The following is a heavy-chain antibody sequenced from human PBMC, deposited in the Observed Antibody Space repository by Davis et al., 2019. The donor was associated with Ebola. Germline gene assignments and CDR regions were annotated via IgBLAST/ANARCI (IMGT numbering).Heavy chain of an antibody. V-gene: IGHV4-59*12. Sequence: PSETLSLTCSVSGDSITRYYLHWIRQAPGKTLEWIGYGYYGQAIYNPSLKSRVTIFSDTSKNSFSLRLTSVTAADAAIYFCARDNDPYGGRYKYRPPNAFDLWGQGTKVAVSS. D-gene: IGHD1-26*01. CDR2: GYYGQA. CDR3: ARDNDPYGGRYKYRPPNAFDL. J-gene: IGHJ3*01. CDR1: GDSITRYY.